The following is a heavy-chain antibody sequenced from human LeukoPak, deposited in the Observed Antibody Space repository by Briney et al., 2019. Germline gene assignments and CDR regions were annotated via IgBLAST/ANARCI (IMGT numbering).Heavy chain of an antibody. J-gene: IGHJ4*02. V-gene: IGHV3-30*04. CDR2: ISYDGSNK. D-gene: IGHD2-2*01. CDR3: ARDGNIVVVPALYFDY. Sequence: PGRSLRLSCAASGFTFSSYAMHWVRQAPGKGLEWVVVISYDGSNKYYADSVKGRFTISRDNSKNTLYLQMNSLRAEDTAVYYCARDGNIVVVPALYFDYWGQGTLVTVSS. CDR1: GFTFSSYA.